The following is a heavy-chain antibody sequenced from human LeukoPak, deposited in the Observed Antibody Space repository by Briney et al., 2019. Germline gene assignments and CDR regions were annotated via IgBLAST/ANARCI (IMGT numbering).Heavy chain of an antibody. CDR3: ARELSRITGISGYFDY. J-gene: IGHJ4*02. CDR2: TYYRSKWYN. CDR1: GDSVSSNSAA. V-gene: IGHV6-1*01. Sequence: SQTLSLTCALSGDSVSSNSAAWHWLRQSPSRGLEWLGRTYYRSKWYNDYAVSVKSRITINPDTSKNQFSLQLNSVTPEDTAVYYCARELSRITGISGYFDYWGQGTLVTVSS. D-gene: IGHD1-20*01.